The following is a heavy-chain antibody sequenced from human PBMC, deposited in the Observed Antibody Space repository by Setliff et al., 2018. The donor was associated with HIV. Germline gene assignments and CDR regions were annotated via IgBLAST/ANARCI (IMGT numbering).Heavy chain of an antibody. CDR1: GFTVSSNY. J-gene: IGHJ4*02. D-gene: IGHD1-26*01. CDR2: IYSGGST. CDR3: AAGYSSIVGTDFDY. Sequence: GSLRLSCAASGFTVSSNYMSWVRQAPGKGLEWVSVIYSGGSTYYADSVKGRFTISRDNSKNTLYLQMNSLRAEDTAVYYCAAGYSSIVGTDFDYWGQGTLVTVSS. V-gene: IGHV3-53*01.